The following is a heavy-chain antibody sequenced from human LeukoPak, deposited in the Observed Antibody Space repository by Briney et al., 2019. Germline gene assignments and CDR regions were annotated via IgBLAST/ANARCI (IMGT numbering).Heavy chain of an antibody. V-gene: IGHV3-74*01. CDR3: ATSYGMDV. J-gene: IGHJ6*02. CDR2: IKSDGSST. Sequence: GGSLRLSCAASGCTFSSYWMHWVRLAPGKGLVWVSRIKSDGSSTSYADSVKGRFTISRDDAKNTLYLQMNSLRAEDTAVYYCATSYGMDVWGQGTTVTVSS. CDR1: GCTFSSYW.